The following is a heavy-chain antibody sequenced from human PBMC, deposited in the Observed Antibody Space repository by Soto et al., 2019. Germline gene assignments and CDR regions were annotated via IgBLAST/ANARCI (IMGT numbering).Heavy chain of an antibody. CDR3: ARHVGNSWPDD. CDR2: IYYSGNT. J-gene: IGHJ4*02. V-gene: IGHV4-59*08. CDR1: GSSISSYY. Sequence: SETLSLTCTVSGSSISSYYRLCIRQPPGKGLEWIGYIYYSGNTNYNPSLKSRVTISVDTSKNQFSLNLSSVNAGDTAVEYGARHVGNSWPDDWGQGTLVTVAS. D-gene: IGHD5-18*01.